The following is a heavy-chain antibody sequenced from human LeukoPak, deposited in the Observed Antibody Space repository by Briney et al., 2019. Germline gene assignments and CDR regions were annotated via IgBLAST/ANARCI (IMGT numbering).Heavy chain of an antibody. CDR3: AKVGYYFDSSGAHTDY. D-gene: IGHD3-22*01. CDR1: GFTFTNAG. V-gene: IGHV3-23*01. J-gene: IGHJ4*02. CDR2: ISGSGGST. Sequence: GGALRVSCVSSGFTFTNAGMTWVRQAPGKGLECVSSISGSGGSTDYADSVKGRLIIPRYNSNNPLYLQMKSLGAEDTAVYYCAKVGYYFDSSGAHTDYWGQGTLVTVSS.